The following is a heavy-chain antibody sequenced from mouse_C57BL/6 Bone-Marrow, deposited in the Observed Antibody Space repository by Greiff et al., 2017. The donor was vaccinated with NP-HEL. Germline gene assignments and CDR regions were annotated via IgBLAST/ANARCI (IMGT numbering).Heavy chain of an antibody. CDR3: ARYYGHYYAMDY. V-gene: IGHV1-69*01. CDR2: IDPSDSYT. J-gene: IGHJ4*01. D-gene: IGHD1-1*02. Sequence: VQLQQSGAELVMPGASVKLSCKASGYTFTSYWMHWVKQRPGQGLEWIGEIDPSDSYTNYNQKFKGKSTLTVDKSSSTAYMQLSSLTSEDSAVYYCARYYGHYYAMDYWGQGTSVTVSS. CDR1: GYTFTSYW.